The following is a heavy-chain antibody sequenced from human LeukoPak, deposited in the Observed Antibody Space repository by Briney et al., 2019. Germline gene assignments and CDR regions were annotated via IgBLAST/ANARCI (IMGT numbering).Heavy chain of an antibody. Sequence: GESLKISCKGSGYSFTSYWIGWVRQMPGKGLEWMGIIYPGDSDTRYSPSFQGQVTISADKSISPAHLQWSSLKASDTAMYYCARHYSDSSSSLFDYWGQGTLVTVSS. J-gene: IGHJ4*02. V-gene: IGHV5-51*01. CDR3: ARHYSDSSSSLFDY. D-gene: IGHD6-6*01. CDR1: GYSFTSYW. CDR2: IYPGDSDT.